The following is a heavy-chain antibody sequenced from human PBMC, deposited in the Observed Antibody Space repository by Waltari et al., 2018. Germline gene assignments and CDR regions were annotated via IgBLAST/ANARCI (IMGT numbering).Heavy chain of an antibody. CDR1: GGTFSSYA. CDR3: ASASGWYEGYFQH. Sequence: QVQLVQSGAEVKKPGSSVKVSCKASGGTFSSYAISWVRQAPGQGLGWMGGISPIFGTANYAQKLQGRVTSTADESTSTAYMELSSLRSEEPAVYYCASASGWYEGYFQHWGQGTLVTVSS. V-gene: IGHV1-69*13. CDR2: ISPIFGTA. J-gene: IGHJ1*01. D-gene: IGHD6-19*01.